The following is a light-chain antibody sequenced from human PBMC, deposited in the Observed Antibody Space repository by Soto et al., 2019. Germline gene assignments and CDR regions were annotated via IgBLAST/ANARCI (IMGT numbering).Light chain of an antibody. J-gene: IGKJ4*01. CDR3: QQYDSSPLT. V-gene: IGKV3-20*01. CDR1: QSVSSSY. Sequence: EIVLTQSPGTLSLSPGERATLSCRASQSVSSSYLAWYQQKPGQAPRLLIYGASIRATGIPDRFSGSGSGTDFTLTISRLEPEDFAVYYCQQYDSSPLTFGGGTKGEIK. CDR2: GAS.